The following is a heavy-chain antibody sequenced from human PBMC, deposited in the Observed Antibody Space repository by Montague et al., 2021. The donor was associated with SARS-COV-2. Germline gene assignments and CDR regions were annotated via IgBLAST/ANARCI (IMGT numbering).Heavy chain of an antibody. CDR3: ARHPWHITIFGVVTRYGMDV. CDR2: IFYSGST. Sequence: SETLSLTCSVSGDSVNRNYWSWVRQPPGKGLEWLGYIFYSGSTNYNPSLKSRVTISVDTSKNQFSLKLSSVTAADTAVYYCARHPWHITIFGVVTRYGMDVWGQGTTVTVSS. J-gene: IGHJ6*02. D-gene: IGHD3-3*01. CDR1: GDSVNRNY. V-gene: IGHV4-59*02.